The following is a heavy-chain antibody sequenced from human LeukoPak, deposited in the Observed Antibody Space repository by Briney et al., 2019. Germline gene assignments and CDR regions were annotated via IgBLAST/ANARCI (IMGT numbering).Heavy chain of an antibody. CDR1: GFTFSSYG. V-gene: IGHV3-30*18. CDR3: AKGLLVTPDAFDI. J-gene: IGHJ3*02. CDR2: ISYDGSNK. Sequence: PGGSLRLSCAASGFTFSSYGMHWVRQAPGKGLEWVAVISYDGSNKYYADSVKGRFTISRDNSKNTLYLQMNSLRAEDTAVYYCAKGLLVTPDAFDIWGQGTMVTVSS. D-gene: IGHD2-21*02.